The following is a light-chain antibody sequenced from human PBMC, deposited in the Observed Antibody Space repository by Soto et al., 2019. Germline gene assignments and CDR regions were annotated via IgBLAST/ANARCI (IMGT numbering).Light chain of an antibody. CDR1: QSVSSIY. CDR2: GAS. Sequence: EIVLTQSPGTLSLSPGGSATLSCRASQSVSSIYLAWYQQKPGQAPRLLIYGASSRATGIPDRFSGSGSGTDFTLTISRLEPEDFAVYYCQQYGSSPGTFGQGTKVEIK. CDR3: QQYGSSPGT. J-gene: IGKJ1*01. V-gene: IGKV3-20*01.